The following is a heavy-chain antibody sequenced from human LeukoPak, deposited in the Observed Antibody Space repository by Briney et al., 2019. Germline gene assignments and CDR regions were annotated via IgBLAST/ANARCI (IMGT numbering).Heavy chain of an antibody. J-gene: IGHJ6*02. V-gene: IGHV1-69*01. CDR1: GGTFSSYA. CDR3: ARDLIPDAYIVDGPLNYYYYYGMDV. CDR2: IFPIFGTA. Sequence: SVKVSCKASGGTFSSYAISWVRQAPGQGLEWMGGIFPIFGTANYAQKFQGRVTITADESTSTAYMELSSLRSEDTAVYYCARDLIPDAYIVDGPLNYYYYYGMDVWGQGTTVTVSS. D-gene: IGHD2-15*01.